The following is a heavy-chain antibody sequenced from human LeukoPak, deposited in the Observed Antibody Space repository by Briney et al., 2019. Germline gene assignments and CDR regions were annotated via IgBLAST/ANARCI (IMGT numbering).Heavy chain of an antibody. CDR3: ASQSVPNAFDI. CDR2: IYYSGTT. Sequence: SETLSLTCTVFGGSITRSSYYWGWIRQPPGKGLEWIASIYYSGTTYYNPSLKSRVTIHVDTSKNEFSLKLNSVTAADTAVYYCASQSVPNAFDIWGQGTMVTVSS. V-gene: IGHV4-39*01. J-gene: IGHJ3*02. D-gene: IGHD1-1*01. CDR1: GGSITRSSYY.